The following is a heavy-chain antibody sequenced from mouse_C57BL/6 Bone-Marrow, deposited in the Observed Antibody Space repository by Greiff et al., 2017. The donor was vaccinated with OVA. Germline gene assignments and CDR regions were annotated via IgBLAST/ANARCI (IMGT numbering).Heavy chain of an antibody. J-gene: IGHJ1*03. Sequence: VQLQQSGAELVKPGASVKMSCKASGYTFTSYWITWVKQRPGQGLEWIGDIYPGSGSTNSNEKFKSKATLTVDTSSSTAYMQRSSLTSEDSAVYYCARDYDGYPWYFDVWGTGTTVTVSS. CDR1: GYTFTSYW. V-gene: IGHV1-55*01. CDR2: IYPGSGST. D-gene: IGHD2-3*01. CDR3: ARDYDGYPWYFDV.